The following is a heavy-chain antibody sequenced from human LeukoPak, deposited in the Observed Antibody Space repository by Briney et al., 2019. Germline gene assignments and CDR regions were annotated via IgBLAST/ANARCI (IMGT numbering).Heavy chain of an antibody. CDR3: AGEEDLRELRGGREFFQY. CDR2: ISDNGGST. D-gene: IGHD3-10*01. Sequence: GGSLRLSCAASGFTFSTYAMNWVRQAPGKGLEWVSGISDNGGSTYYADSVKGRFTISRDNSKNTVYLQMNSLRVEDTAVYYCAGEEDLRELRGGREFFQYWGQGTLVTVSS. J-gene: IGHJ1*01. CDR1: GFTFSTYA. V-gene: IGHV3-23*01.